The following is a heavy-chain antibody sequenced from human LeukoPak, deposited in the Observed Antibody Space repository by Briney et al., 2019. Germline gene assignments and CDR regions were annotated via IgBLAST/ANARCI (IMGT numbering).Heavy chain of an antibody. J-gene: IGHJ6*03. CDR1: GFTFSSYA. Sequence: PGGSLRLSCAASGFTFSSYAMSWVRQAPGKGLEWVSAISGSGGSTYYADSVKGRFTISRDSSKNTLYLQMNSLRAEDTAVYYCAKDPRGSSSSVRYYYYYMDVWGKGTTVTVSS. V-gene: IGHV3-23*01. D-gene: IGHD6-6*01. CDR3: AKDPRGSSSSVRYYYYYMDV. CDR2: ISGSGGST.